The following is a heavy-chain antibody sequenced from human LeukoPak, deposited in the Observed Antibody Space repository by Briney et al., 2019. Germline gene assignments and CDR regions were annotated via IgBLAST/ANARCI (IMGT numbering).Heavy chain of an antibody. D-gene: IGHD3-10*01. V-gene: IGHV4-61*09. J-gene: IGHJ6*03. CDR1: GDSISSGNYY. Sequence: SQNLFLTCIGSGDSISSGNYYWSWIRQPAGKGLEWIGHIYASGSANYNPSLKSRISISVDTSKKQFSLELRSVTAADTAVYYCAREVFFGSGNFYNYFYYYMDVWGKGTTVTISS. CDR3: AREVFFGSGNFYNYFYYYMDV. CDR2: IYASGSA.